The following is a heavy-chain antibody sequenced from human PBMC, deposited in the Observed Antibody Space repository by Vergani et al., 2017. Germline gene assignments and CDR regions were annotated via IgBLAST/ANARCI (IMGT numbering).Heavy chain of an antibody. J-gene: IGHJ6*02. CDR2: INHSGST. Sequence: QVQLQQWGAGLLKPSETLSLTCAVSGGSFSGYYWSWIRQPPGKGLEWIGEINHSGSTNYNPSLKIRVTISVDTSKNQFSLKRSSVTAADTAVYYCAREPLMVRVYGMDVWGQGTMVTVSS. V-gene: IGHV4-34*01. CDR3: AREPLMVRVYGMDV. CDR1: GGSFSGYY. D-gene: IGHD3-10*01.